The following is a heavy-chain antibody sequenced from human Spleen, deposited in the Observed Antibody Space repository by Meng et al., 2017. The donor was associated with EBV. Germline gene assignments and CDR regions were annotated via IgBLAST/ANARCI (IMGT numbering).Heavy chain of an antibody. D-gene: IGHD3-22*01. CDR2: INHSGSA. Sequence: QQWGAGCVLPSKTLSLTCAFYGGSCSGCACTWNRQPPGKGLEWSGEINHSGSANYKPSLKSRVTISVDTSKKQFSLKLSSVTAADTDVYYCARGLDDISGYSPAQLDYWGQGTLVTVSS. J-gene: IGHJ4*02. CDR1: GGSCSGCA. V-gene: IGHV4-34*01. CDR3: ARGLDDISGYSPAQLDY.